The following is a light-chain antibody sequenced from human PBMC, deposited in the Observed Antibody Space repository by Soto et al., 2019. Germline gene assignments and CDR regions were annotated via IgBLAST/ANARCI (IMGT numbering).Light chain of an antibody. V-gene: IGKV1-39*01. CDR2: AAS. Sequence: DIQMTQSPSSLSASVGDRVTITCRASQSIVTYLNWYLQKPGKAPKLLIYAASNLQSGVPSRFSGSGSGTDFTLTISSLQPEDFATYFCQQSYNTPPWTFGQGTKVDIK. J-gene: IGKJ1*01. CDR3: QQSYNTPPWT. CDR1: QSIVTY.